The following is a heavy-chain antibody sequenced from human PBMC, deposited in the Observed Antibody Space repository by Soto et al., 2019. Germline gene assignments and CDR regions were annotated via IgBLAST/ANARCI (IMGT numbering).Heavy chain of an antibody. CDR3: ARQHYYDSSGYYTWD. CDR2: VHYSGST. V-gene: IGHV4-39*01. Sequence: QLQLQESGPGLVKSSETLSLTCSVSGGSIRSNIYYWGWIRQPPGKGLEWIATVHYSGSTYYPPSLKHLVTISADASNHQFSLRLNSVTAADTAVYYCARQHYYDSSGYYTWDWGQGTLVTVSS. CDR1: GGSIRSNIYY. D-gene: IGHD3-22*01. J-gene: IGHJ4*02.